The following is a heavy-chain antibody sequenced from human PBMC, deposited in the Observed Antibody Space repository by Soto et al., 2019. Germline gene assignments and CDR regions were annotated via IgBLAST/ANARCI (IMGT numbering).Heavy chain of an antibody. CDR2: ISGSGGST. CDR1: GFTFSSYA. CDR3: AKDPGRRHSNYGMDV. J-gene: IGHJ6*02. Sequence: EVQLLESGGGLVQPGGSLRLSCAASGFTFSSYAMSWVRQAPGKGLEWASAISGSGGSTYYADSVKGRFTISRDNSKNTLYLQMNSLRAEDTAVYYCAKDPGRRHSNYGMDVWGQGTTVTVSS. D-gene: IGHD3-10*01. V-gene: IGHV3-23*01.